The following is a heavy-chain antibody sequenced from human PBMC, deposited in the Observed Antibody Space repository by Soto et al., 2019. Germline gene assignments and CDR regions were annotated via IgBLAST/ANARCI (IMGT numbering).Heavy chain of an antibody. Sequence: SETLSLTCTVSGGSISSYYWSWIRQPPGKGLEWIGYIYYSGSTNYNPSLKSRVTISVDTSKNQFSLKLSSVTAADTAVYYCARATSDPYYYYYYGMDVWGQGTTVTVSS. CDR2: IYYSGST. D-gene: IGHD3-16*01. V-gene: IGHV4-59*01. CDR1: GGSISSYY. J-gene: IGHJ6*02. CDR3: ARATSDPYYYYYYGMDV.